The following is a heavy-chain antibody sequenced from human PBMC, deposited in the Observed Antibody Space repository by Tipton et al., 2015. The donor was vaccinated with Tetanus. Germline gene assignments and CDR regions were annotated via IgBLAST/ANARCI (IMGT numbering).Heavy chain of an antibody. J-gene: IGHJ4*02. D-gene: IGHD4-17*01. CDR3: ASSTVTR. CDR2: ISFDGTKE. CDR1: GFLFSTYT. V-gene: IGHV3-30-3*01. Sequence: SLRLSCATSGFLFSTYTMHWVRQAPGKGLEWVSVISFDGTKEYYADSVKGRFTISRDNSKNTLFLQMNSLSVEDTAVYYCASSTVTRWGPGTLVTVSS.